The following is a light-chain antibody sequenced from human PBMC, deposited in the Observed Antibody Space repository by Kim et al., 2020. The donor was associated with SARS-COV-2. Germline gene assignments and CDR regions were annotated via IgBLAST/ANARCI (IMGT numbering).Light chain of an antibody. J-gene: IGLJ3*02. CDR3: QTWGTGIRV. CDR2: LKSDGSH. Sequence: QLVLTQSPSASASLGASVKLTCTLSSGHISYAIAWHQQQPEKGPRYLMKLKSDGSHSKGDGIPDRFSGSTSGAERYLTISSLQSEDEADYYCQTWGTGIRVFGGGTQLTVL. V-gene: IGLV4-69*01. CDR1: SGHISYA.